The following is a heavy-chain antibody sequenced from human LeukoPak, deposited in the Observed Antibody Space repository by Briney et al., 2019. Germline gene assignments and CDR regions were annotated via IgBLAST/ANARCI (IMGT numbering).Heavy chain of an antibody. J-gene: IGHJ6*02. V-gene: IGHV3-23*01. CDR1: GFTFSSYA. CDR3: ARDGSGYDILTGYSSYYYYYGMDV. CDR2: ISGSGGYT. Sequence: GGSLRLSCAVSGFTFSSYAMSWVRRAPGKGLEWVSVISGSGGYTHYADSVKGRFTISRDNAKNSLYLQMNSLRAEDTAVYYCARDGSGYDILTGYSSYYYYYGMDVWGQGTTVTVSS. D-gene: IGHD3-9*01.